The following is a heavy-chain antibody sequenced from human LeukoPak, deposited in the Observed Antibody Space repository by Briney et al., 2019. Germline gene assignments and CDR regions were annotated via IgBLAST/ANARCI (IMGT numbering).Heavy chain of an antibody. V-gene: IGHV3-23*01. CDR3: AKDIVVVVAATFNY. D-gene: IGHD2-15*01. CDR1: GFTFSSYA. CDR2: ISGSGGST. Sequence: GGSLRLACAASGFTFSSYAMSWVRQAPGKGLEWVSAISGSGGSTYYADSVKGRFTISRDNFKNTLYLQMNSLSAEDTAVYYCAKDIVVVVAATFNYWGQGTLVTVSS. J-gene: IGHJ4*02.